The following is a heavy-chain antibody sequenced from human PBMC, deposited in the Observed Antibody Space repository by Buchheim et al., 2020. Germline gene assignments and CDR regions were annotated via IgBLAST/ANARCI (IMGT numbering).Heavy chain of an antibody. Sequence: QVQLQESGPGLVKPSETLSLTCTVSGGSISSYYWSWIRQPPGKGLEWIGYIYYSGSTNYNPSLKSRVTISVDTSKNQFSLKLSSVTAADTAVYHCAKAAAGTSRWFDPWGQGTL. CDR1: GGSISSYY. CDR2: IYYSGST. CDR3: AKAAAGTSRWFDP. D-gene: IGHD6-13*01. J-gene: IGHJ5*02. V-gene: IGHV4-59*01.